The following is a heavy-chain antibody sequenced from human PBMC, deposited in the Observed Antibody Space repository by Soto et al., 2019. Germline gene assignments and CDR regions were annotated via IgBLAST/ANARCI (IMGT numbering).Heavy chain of an antibody. CDR3: ARPQDSGSYYSGGIFDY. CDR1: GGSISSSSYY. D-gene: IGHD1-26*01. Sequence: SETLSLTCTVSGGSISSSSYYWGWIRQPPGKGLEWIGSIYYSGSTYYNPSLKSRVTISVDTSKNQFSLKLSSVTAADTAVYYCARPQDSGSYYSGGIFDYWGKGTLVTVSS. V-gene: IGHV4-39*01. J-gene: IGHJ4*02. CDR2: IYYSGST.